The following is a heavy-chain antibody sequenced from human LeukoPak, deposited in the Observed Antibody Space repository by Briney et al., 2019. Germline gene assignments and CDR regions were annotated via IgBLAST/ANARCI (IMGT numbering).Heavy chain of an antibody. CDR1: GFTFSSYG. CDR2: IWYDGSNK. V-gene: IGHV3-33*01. CDR3: AREGGYYDSSGYYDFDY. J-gene: IGHJ4*02. Sequence: GGSLRLSCAASGFTFSSYGMHWVRQAPGKGLERVAVIWYDGSNKYYADSVKGRFTISRDNSKNTLYLQVNSLRAEDTAVYYCAREGGYYDSSGYYDFDYWGQGTLVTVSS. D-gene: IGHD3-22*01.